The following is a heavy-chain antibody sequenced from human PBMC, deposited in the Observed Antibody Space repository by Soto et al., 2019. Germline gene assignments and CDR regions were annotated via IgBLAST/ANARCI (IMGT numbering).Heavy chain of an antibody. CDR3: AHGGGDGYNFGVDY. D-gene: IGHD5-12*01. CDR1: GFSLSTSGVG. V-gene: IGHV2-5*01. J-gene: IGHJ4*02. CDR2: IYWNDDK. Sequence: QITLKESGPPLVNPTQTLTLTCTFSGFSLSTSGVGVGWIRQPPGKALEWLALIYWNDDKRYSPSLKSRLTITKDTSKNQVVLTMTNMDPVDTATYYCAHGGGDGYNFGVDYWGQGTLVTVSS.